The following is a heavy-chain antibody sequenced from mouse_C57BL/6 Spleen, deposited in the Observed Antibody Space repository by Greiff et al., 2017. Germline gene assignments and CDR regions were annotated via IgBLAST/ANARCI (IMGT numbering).Heavy chain of an antibody. CDR1: GYTFTSYW. J-gene: IGHJ3*01. D-gene: IGHD3-2*02. Sequence: QVQLQQPGAELVRPGSSVKLSCKASGYTFTSYWMDWVKQRPGQGLEWIGNIYPSDSETHYNQKFKDKATLTVDKSSSTAYMQLSSLTSEDSAVYYCARRGATAQGTWAYWGQGTLVTVSA. V-gene: IGHV1-61*01. CDR2: IYPSDSET. CDR3: ARRGATAQGTWAY.